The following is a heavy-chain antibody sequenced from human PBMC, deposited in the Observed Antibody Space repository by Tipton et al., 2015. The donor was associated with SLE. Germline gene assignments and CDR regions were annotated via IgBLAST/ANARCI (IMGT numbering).Heavy chain of an antibody. CDR1: GYTFTSYG. Sequence: QLVQSGAEVKKPGASVKVSCKASGYTFTSYGISWVRQAPGQGLEWMGWINPNSGGTNYAQKFQGRVTMTRDTSISTAYMELTRLRSDDTAVYYCARDNRAAAGDIFDYWGQGTLVTVSS. CDR3: ARDNRAAAGDIFDY. V-gene: IGHV1-2*02. D-gene: IGHD6-13*01. J-gene: IGHJ4*02. CDR2: INPNSGGT.